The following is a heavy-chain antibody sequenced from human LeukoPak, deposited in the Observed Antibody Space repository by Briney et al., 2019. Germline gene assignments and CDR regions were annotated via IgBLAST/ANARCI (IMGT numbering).Heavy chain of an antibody. CDR3: ARVRTSYGDYHFDY. Sequence: GASVKVSCKASGGTFSSYAISWVRQAPGQGLEWMGGIIPIFGTANHAQKFQGRVTITADESTSTAYMELSSLRSEDTAVYYCARVRTSYGDYHFDYWGQGTLVTVSS. CDR1: GGTFSSYA. D-gene: IGHD4-17*01. V-gene: IGHV1-69*13. J-gene: IGHJ4*02. CDR2: IIPIFGTA.